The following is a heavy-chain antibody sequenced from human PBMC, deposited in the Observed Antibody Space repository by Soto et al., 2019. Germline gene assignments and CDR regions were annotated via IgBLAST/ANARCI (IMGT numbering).Heavy chain of an antibody. J-gene: IGHJ5*02. CDR3: ARDHCSSTSCYAGWFDP. Sequence: ASVKVSCKASGYTFIRYYIHWVRQAPGQGLEWMGIINPSGGSTSYAQKFQGRVTMTRDTSTSTVYMELSSLRSEDTAVYYCARDHCSSTSCYAGWFDPWGQGTLVTVSS. CDR1: GYTFIRYY. D-gene: IGHD2-2*01. CDR2: INPSGGST. V-gene: IGHV1-46*03.